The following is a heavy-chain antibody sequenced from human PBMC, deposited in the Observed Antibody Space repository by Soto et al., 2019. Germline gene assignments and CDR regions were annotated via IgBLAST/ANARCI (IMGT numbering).Heavy chain of an antibody. D-gene: IGHD3-10*01. Sequence: EVQLVESGGGLVQPGGSLRLSCAASGFTFSSYWMSWVRQAPGKGLEWVANIKQDGSVKYYGDSVKGRYTISRDNSXXSLYLQRNSLRAEDTAVYYCARDYYGSGKTHGMDVWGQGTTVTVSS. J-gene: IGHJ6*02. CDR2: IKQDGSVK. CDR3: ARDYYGSGKTHGMDV. CDR1: GFTFSSYW. V-gene: IGHV3-7*04.